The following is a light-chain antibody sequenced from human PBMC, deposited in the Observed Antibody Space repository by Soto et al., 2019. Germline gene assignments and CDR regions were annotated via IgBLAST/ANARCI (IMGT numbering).Light chain of an antibody. CDR1: QSISSY. Sequence: DSPMTQSPSSLSVSLGDRVTITCRASQSISSYLTWYQQKPGKAPKLLIYAASSLQSGVPSRFSGSGYGTDFTLTINSLQPEDFATYDCQQSYSAPRTFGQGTQVDIK. CDR2: AAS. CDR3: QQSYSAPRT. J-gene: IGKJ1*01. V-gene: IGKV1-39*01.